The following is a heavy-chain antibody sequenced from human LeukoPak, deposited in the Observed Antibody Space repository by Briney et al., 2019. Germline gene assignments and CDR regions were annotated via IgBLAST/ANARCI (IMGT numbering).Heavy chain of an antibody. J-gene: IGHJ3*02. CDR3: ARCGGWAYGDYDGFIAFDI. D-gene: IGHD4-17*01. V-gene: IGHV1-18*01. CDR1: GYTFTNHG. Sequence: ASVKVSCKASGYTFTNHGISWVRQAPGQGLEWMGWISTYNGNTNYAQKLQGRVTMTTDTSTSTAYMELRSLRADDTAVDYCARCGGWAYGDYDGFIAFDIWGQGTMVTGSS. CDR2: ISTYNGNT.